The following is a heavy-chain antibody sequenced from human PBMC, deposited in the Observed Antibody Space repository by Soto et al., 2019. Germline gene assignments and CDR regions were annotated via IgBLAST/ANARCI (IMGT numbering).Heavy chain of an antibody. CDR3: ARIKCLRYPFDY. CDR1: GGSISSYY. D-gene: IGHD5-12*01. J-gene: IGHJ4*02. Sequence: SETLSLTCTVSGGSISSYYWSWIRQPPGKGLEWIGYIYYSGSTNYNPSLKSRVTISVDTSKNQFSLKLSSVTAADTAVYYCARIKCLRYPFDYWGQGTLVTVSS. CDR2: IYYSGST. V-gene: IGHV4-59*01.